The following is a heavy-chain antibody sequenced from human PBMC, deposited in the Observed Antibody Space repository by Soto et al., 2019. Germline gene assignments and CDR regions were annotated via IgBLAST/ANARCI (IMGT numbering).Heavy chain of an antibody. Sequence: EMHLLESGGGLVHPGESLRLSCGASGFTFSSCVMTWVRQAPGKGLEWVSCITDSGTGTYYADSVKGRFTISRDNYTMYLQMNNLRAEDTGVYYCAKGLINGRWYAEDWGQGTLVTVSS. CDR2: ITDSGTGT. J-gene: IGHJ4*02. CDR1: GFTFSSCV. CDR3: AKGLINGRWYAED. D-gene: IGHD6-13*01. V-gene: IGHV3-23*01.